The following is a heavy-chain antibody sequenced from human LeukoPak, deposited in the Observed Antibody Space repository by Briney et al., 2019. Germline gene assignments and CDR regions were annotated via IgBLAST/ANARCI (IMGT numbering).Heavy chain of an antibody. CDR1: GGSISSSSYY. CDR2: INHSGST. V-gene: IGHV4-39*07. CDR3: ARGLDHYDYVWGSYPYYYYMDV. J-gene: IGHJ6*03. Sequence: PSETLSLTCTVSGGSISSSSYYWGWIRQPPGKGLEWIGEINHSGSTNYNPSLKSRVTISVDTSKNQFSLKLSSVTAADTAVYYCARGLDHYDYVWGSYPYYYYMDVWGKGTTVTVSS. D-gene: IGHD3-16*02.